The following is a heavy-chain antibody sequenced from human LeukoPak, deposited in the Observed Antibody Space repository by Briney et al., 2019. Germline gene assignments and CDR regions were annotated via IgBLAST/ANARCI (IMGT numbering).Heavy chain of an antibody. V-gene: IGHV4-59*01. J-gene: IGHJ5*02. CDR2: IYYSGST. CDR3: AKGGAYGGNPGWFDP. Sequence: PSETLSLTCTVSGGSISSDYWSWIRQPPGKGLEWIGSIYYSGSTNYNPSLKSRVSISVDTSKNQFSLRLSSVTAADTAVYYCAKGGAYGGNPGWFDPRGQGTLVTVSS. D-gene: IGHD4-23*01. CDR1: GGSISSDY.